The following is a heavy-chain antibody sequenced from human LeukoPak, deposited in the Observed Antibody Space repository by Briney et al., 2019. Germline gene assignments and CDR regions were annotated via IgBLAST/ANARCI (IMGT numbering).Heavy chain of an antibody. V-gene: IGHV1-69*04. CDR2: IIPIVGIA. CDR1: GGTFSSYA. Sequence: ASVKVSCKASGGTFSSYALRWVRQAPGQGLEWMGTIIPIVGIANYAQKFQGRVTITADKSTSTAYMELSSLRSEDTAVYYCARDGEMATIYFDYWGQGTLVTVSS. D-gene: IGHD5-24*01. J-gene: IGHJ4*02. CDR3: ARDGEMATIYFDY.